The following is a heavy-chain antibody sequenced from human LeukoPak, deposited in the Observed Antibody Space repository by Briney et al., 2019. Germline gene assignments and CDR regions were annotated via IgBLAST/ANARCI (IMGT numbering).Heavy chain of an antibody. CDR1: GGTFSSYA. Sequence: SVKVSCKASGGTFSSYAISWVRQAPGQGLEWMGGIIPIFGTANYAQKFQGRVTITADKSTSTAYMELSRLRSDDTAVYYCARGLGNPGGRYYYYYYMDVWGKGTTVTISS. V-gene: IGHV1-69*06. J-gene: IGHJ6*03. CDR2: IIPIFGTA. CDR3: ARGLGNPGGRYYYYYYMDV. D-gene: IGHD4-23*01.